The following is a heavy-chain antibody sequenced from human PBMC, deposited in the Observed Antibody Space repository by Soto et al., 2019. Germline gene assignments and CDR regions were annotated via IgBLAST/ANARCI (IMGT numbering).Heavy chain of an antibody. CDR3: VRDDCISTICYVSY. CDR1: GYTFTNYG. D-gene: IGHD2-2*01. V-gene: IGHV1-18*01. J-gene: IGHJ4*02. Sequence: QVQLVQSGAEVKKPGASVKVSCKASGYTFTNYGINWVRQAPGQGLEWMGWISAYNGNTNYAQNLQGRVTMTTDTSTSTAYMELRSLRSDDTAVYYCVRDDCISTICYVSYWGQGTLVTVSS. CDR2: ISAYNGNT.